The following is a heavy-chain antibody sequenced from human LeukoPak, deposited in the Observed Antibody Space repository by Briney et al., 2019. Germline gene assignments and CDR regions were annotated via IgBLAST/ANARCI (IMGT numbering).Heavy chain of an antibody. CDR2: IYPGDSDT. D-gene: IGHD1-26*01. Sequence: GESLKISCKGSGYSFTSYWIGWMRQMPGKGLEWMGIIYPGDSDTRYSPSFQGQVTISADKSISTAYLQWSSLEASDTAMYYCARGVVGATSYCAFDIWGQGTMVTVSS. CDR1: GYSFTSYW. J-gene: IGHJ3*02. V-gene: IGHV5-51*01. CDR3: ARGVVGATSYCAFDI.